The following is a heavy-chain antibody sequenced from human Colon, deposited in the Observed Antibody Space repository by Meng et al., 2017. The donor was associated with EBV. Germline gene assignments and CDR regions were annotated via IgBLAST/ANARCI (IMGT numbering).Heavy chain of an antibody. CDR2: IYYSGST. D-gene: IGHD4-17*01. V-gene: IGHV4-31*03. Sequence: QVQLQESGPGLVKPSQTLSLTCPVSGGSISSGNHYWSWIRQHPGKGLEYLGYIYYSGSTYYNPSLKGRVIISVDTSKNQFSLRLNSVTAADTAVYYCASLYGDSSVWYLDLWGRGTLGTVSS. CDR1: GGSISSGNHY. CDR3: ASLYGDSSVWYLDL. J-gene: IGHJ2*01.